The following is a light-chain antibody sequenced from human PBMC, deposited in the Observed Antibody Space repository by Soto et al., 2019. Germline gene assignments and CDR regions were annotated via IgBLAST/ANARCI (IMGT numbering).Light chain of an antibody. V-gene: IGLV2-11*01. CDR2: DVS. CDR3: CSYAGTSRV. CDR1: SSDVGGFNY. Sequence: QSALTQPRSVSGSPRQSVTISCTGTSSDVGGFNYVSWYQHHPGKAPKLMLYDVSKRPSGVPDRFSGSKSGNTASLTISGLQADDEADYYCCSYAGTSRVFGGGTKLTVL. J-gene: IGLJ3*02.